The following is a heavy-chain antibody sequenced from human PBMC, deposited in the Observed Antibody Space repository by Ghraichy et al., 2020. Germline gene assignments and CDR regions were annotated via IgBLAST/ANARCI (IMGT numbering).Heavy chain of an antibody. Sequence: GGSLRLSCAASGFTFSSYDMHWVRQATGKGLEWVSAIGTAGAPYYPGSVKGRFTISRENAMNSLYLQMNSLRAGDTAVYYCARSIVLGGMDVWGQGTTVTVSS. CDR1: GFTFSSYD. J-gene: IGHJ6*02. CDR2: IGTAGAP. D-gene: IGHD2-8*02. V-gene: IGHV3-13*05. CDR3: ARSIVLGGMDV.